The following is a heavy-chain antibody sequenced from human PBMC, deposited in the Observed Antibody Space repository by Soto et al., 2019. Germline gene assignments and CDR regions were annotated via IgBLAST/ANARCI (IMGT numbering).Heavy chain of an antibody. J-gene: IGHJ4*02. CDR3: ARRGYCSGGSCYPLYYFDY. Sequence: ASVKVSCKASGGTFSSYAISWVRQAPGQGLDWMGGIIPIFGTANYAQKFQGRVTITADESTSTAYMELSSLRSEDTAVYYCARRGYCSGGSCYPLYYFDYWGQGTLVTVSS. CDR1: GGTFSSYA. D-gene: IGHD2-15*01. V-gene: IGHV1-69*13. CDR2: IIPIFGTA.